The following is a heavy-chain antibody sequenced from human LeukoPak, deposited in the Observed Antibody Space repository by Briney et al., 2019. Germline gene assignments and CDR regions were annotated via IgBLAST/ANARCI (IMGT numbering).Heavy chain of an antibody. Sequence: SVKVSCKASGGTFSSYAISWVRRAPGQGLEWMGRIIPIFSTANYAQKFQGRVTITTDESTSTAYMELSSLRSEDTAVYYCAVTKVVAAVLNFDYWGQGTLVTVSS. CDR3: AVTKVVAAVLNFDY. CDR1: GGTFSSYA. CDR2: IIPIFSTA. J-gene: IGHJ4*02. D-gene: IGHD2-15*01. V-gene: IGHV1-69*05.